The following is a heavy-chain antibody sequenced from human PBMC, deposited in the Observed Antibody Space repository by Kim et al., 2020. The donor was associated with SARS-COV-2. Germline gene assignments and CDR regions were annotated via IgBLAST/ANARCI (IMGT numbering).Heavy chain of an antibody. CDR2: IHYSGTA. Sequence: SETLSLTCTVSHGSISGYYWSWIRQSPGKGLEWIGYIHYSGTANSNPSLGSRVTISVDTSKNHFSLILRSVTAADTAMYYCARRHLIHKEELDPWGQGT. CDR1: HGSISGYY. J-gene: IGHJ5*02. CDR3: ARRHLIHKEELDP. V-gene: IGHV4-59*08.